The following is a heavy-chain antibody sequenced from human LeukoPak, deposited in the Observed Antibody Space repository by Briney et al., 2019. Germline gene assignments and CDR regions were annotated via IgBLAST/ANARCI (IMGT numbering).Heavy chain of an antibody. CDR1: GGSFSGYY. CDR3: AIHDPRGY. J-gene: IGHJ4*02. CDR2: INHSGST. V-gene: IGHV4-34*01. Sequence: SETLSLTCAVYGGSFSGYYWSWIRQPPGKGLEWIGEINHSGSTNYNPSLKSRVTISVDTSKNQFSLKLSSVTAADTAVYYCAIHDPRGYWGQGTLVTVSS.